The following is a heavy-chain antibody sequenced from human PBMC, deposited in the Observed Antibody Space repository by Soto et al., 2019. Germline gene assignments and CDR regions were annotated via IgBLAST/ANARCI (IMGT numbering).Heavy chain of an antibody. CDR2: ISGSGGST. Sequence: PGGSLRLSCAVSGFTFSSYAMSWVRQAQGKGLEWVSAISGSGGSTYYADSVKGRFTISRDNSKNTLYLQMNSLRAEDTAVYYWAKGRDFWSGYNTPNYYYMDVWGKGTTVTVSS. V-gene: IGHV3-23*01. CDR1: GFTFSSYA. D-gene: IGHD3-3*01. CDR3: AKGRDFWSGYNTPNYYYMDV. J-gene: IGHJ6*03.